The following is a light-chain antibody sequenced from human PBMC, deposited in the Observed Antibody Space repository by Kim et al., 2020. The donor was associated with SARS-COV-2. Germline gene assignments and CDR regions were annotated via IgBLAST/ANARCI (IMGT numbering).Light chain of an antibody. Sequence: QSVLTQPPSVSAAPGQKVTISCSGSSSNIGNNYVSWYQHLPETAPKLLIYDNNKRPSGIPDRFSGSKSGTSATLGITGLQTGDEADYYCGTWDNSLGSWVFGGGTQLTVL. J-gene: IGLJ3*02. V-gene: IGLV1-51*01. CDR2: DNN. CDR3: GTWDNSLGSWV. CDR1: SSNIGNNY.